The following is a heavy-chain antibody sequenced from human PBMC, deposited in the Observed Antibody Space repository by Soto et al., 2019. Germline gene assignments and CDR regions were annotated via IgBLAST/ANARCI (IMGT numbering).Heavy chain of an antibody. CDR2: IHYSGGT. Sequence: QVQLQESGPGLVQPSETLSLTCTVSGGSITGYYWSWIRQPPGKGPEWIGNIHYSGGTTYNPSLKSRVTISVDTSKNQFSLRLNAVTAAETAVYYCARHSYSCNPLRFDPWGQGTLVTVSS. V-gene: IGHV4-59*08. CDR1: GGSITGYY. J-gene: IGHJ5*02. D-gene: IGHD2-21*01. CDR3: ARHSYSCNPLRFDP.